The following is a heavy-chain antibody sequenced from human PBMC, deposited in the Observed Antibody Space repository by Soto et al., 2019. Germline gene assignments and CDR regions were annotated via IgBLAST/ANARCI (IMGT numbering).Heavy chain of an antibody. CDR2: ISAYNGNT. Sequence: ASVKVTCKASGYTLTSYGISCVRQAPRQGLEWMGWISAYNGNTNYAQKLQGRVTMTTDTSTSTAYMELRSLRSDDTAVYYCAREADDSSGYYYGSGGYWGQGTLVTVSS. D-gene: IGHD3-22*01. J-gene: IGHJ4*02. V-gene: IGHV1-18*01. CDR3: AREADDSSGYYYGSGGY. CDR1: GYTLTSYG.